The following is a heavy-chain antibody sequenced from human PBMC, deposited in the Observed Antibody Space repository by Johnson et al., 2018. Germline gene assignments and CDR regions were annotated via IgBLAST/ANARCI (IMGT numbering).Heavy chain of an antibody. CDR3: ARSGRRAVSGTSFDI. D-gene: IGHD6-19*01. Sequence: QVQLQESGPGLVKXSETLSLTCTVSVGSISNYYWSWIRQPPGKGLEWIGFIYHTGNTNYNPSLRSRVTISVDTSKTQFSLKLRSVSAADTAIYYCARSGRRAVSGTSFDIWGQGTMVTVSS. CDR1: VGSISNYY. CDR2: IYHTGNT. V-gene: IGHV4-59*01. J-gene: IGHJ3*02.